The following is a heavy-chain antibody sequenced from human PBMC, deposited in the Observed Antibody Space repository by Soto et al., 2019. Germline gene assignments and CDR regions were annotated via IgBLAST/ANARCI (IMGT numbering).Heavy chain of an antibody. CDR1: GCTFSNAW. CDR3: TPRKATFDY. D-gene: IGHD1-1*01. Sequence: PWGSLRLSCAASGCTFSNAWMSWVRQAPGKGLEWVGRIKSKTDSGTTDYAAPVKGRFTISRDDSKNTLYVQMNSLKTEDTAVYYCTPRKATFDYLGQGTLVKVSS. J-gene: IGHJ4*02. V-gene: IGHV3-15*01. CDR2: IKSKTDSGTT.